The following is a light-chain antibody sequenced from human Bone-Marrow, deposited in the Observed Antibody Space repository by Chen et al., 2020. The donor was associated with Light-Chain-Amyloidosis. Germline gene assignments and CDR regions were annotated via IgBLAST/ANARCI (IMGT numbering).Light chain of an antibody. CDR1: SLRYYP. CDR2: RNN. CDR3: SSRDTTGNHLL. Sequence: SSELTQDPAVSVTLGQTVRITCQGDSLRYYPATWYQQKPGQAPVLVISRNNNRPPGIPDRFSGSSSGNAASLTITGAQAEDEADYHCSSRDTTGNHLLFGGRTSLTVL. V-gene: IGLV3-19*01. J-gene: IGLJ2*01.